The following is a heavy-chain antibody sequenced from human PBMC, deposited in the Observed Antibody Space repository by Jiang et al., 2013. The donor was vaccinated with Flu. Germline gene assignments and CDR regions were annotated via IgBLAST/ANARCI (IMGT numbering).Heavy chain of an antibody. Sequence: GSGLVKPSQTLSLTCTVSGGSISTGGYYWSWIRQHPGKGLEWIGYIYYSGGTFYNPSLKSRVTISVDTSKNQFSLKLTSVAAADTAVYHCARLDYYDMSGFDYWGQGXLVTSPQ. CDR1: GGSISTGGYY. CDR3: ARLDYYDMSGFDY. CDR2: IYYSGGT. V-gene: IGHV4-31*03. D-gene: IGHD3-22*01. J-gene: IGHJ4*02.